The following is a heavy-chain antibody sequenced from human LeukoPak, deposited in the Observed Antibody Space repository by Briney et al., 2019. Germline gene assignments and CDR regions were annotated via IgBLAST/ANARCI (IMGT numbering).Heavy chain of an antibody. J-gene: IGHJ4*02. Sequence: SETLSLTCAVYGGSFSGYYWSWIRQPPGKGLEWIGEINHSGSTNYNPSLKSRVTISVDTSKNQFSLKLSSVTAADTAVYYCARDRTTYYGSGTFNYWGQGTLVTVSS. D-gene: IGHD3-10*01. CDR1: GGSFSGYY. CDR2: INHSGST. V-gene: IGHV4-34*01. CDR3: ARDRTTYYGSGTFNY.